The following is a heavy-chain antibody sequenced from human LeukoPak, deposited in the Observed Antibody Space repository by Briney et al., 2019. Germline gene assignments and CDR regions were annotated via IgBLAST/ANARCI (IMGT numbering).Heavy chain of an antibody. CDR2: IYYSGST. J-gene: IGHJ6*03. CDR3: ARGYTGIVGADYYYYYMDV. D-gene: IGHD1-26*01. V-gene: IGHV4-59*01. Sequence: KTSETLSLTCTVSGGSISSYYWSWIRQPPGKGLEWIGYIYYSGSTNYNPSLKSRVTISVDTSKNQFSLKLSSVTAADTAVYYCARGYTGIVGADYYYYYMDVWGKGTTVTVSS. CDR1: GGSISSYY.